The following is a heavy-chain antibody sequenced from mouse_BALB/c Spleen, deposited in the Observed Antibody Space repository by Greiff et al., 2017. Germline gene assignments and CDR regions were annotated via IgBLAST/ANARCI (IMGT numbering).Heavy chain of an antibody. V-gene: IGHV1-4*01. J-gene: IGHJ1*01. Sequence: QVQLQQSGAELARPGASVKMSCKASGYTFTSYTMHWVKQRPGQGLEWIGYINPSSGYTNYNQKFKDKATLTADKSSSTAYMQLSSLTSEDSAVYYCARGGYYASYFDVWGAGTTVTVSS. CDR1: GYTFTSYT. CDR3: ARGGYYASYFDV. D-gene: IGHD2-3*01. CDR2: INPSSGYT.